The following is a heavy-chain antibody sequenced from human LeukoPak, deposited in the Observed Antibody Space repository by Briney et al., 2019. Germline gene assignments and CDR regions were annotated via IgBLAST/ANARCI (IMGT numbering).Heavy chain of an antibody. Sequence: TSETLSLTCAVYGGSFSGYYWSWIRQPPGKGLEWIGEINHSGSTNYNPSLKSRVTISVDTSKNQFSLKLSSVTAADTAVYYCARLRINTLGWFDPWGQGTLVTVSS. V-gene: IGHV4-34*01. CDR1: GGSFSGYY. CDR2: INHSGST. D-gene: IGHD2/OR15-2a*01. J-gene: IGHJ5*02. CDR3: ARLRINTLGWFDP.